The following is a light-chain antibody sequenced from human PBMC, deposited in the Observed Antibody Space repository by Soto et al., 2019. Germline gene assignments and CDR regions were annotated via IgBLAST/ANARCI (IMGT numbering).Light chain of an antibody. J-gene: IGKJ3*01. V-gene: IGKV3-11*01. CDR2: DAS. Sequence: EIVLTQSPATLSLSPGERATLSCRASQSIGSFLAWYQQKPGQPPRLLIYDASNRATGIPGRFSGSGSGTDFTLTISIREPEDFAFYYCQERGNWPPSFGPGTKVNIK. CDR1: QSIGSF. CDR3: QERGNWPPS.